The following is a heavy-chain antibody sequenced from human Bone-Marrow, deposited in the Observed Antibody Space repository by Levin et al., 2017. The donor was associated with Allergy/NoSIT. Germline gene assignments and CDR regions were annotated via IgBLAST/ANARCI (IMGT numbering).Heavy chain of an antibody. Sequence: KISCKASGGTFRTYGLSWVRQAPGQGLEWMGGITPILGPPNYARTFQGRVTITADKSSTTAYMDLTNLKSDDTAVYYCAIIYGLSDMDVWGQGTRVTVSS. CDR3: AIIYGLSDMDV. V-gene: IGHV1-69*06. CDR2: ITPILGPP. J-gene: IGHJ6*02. D-gene: IGHD3-10*01. CDR1: GGTFRTYG.